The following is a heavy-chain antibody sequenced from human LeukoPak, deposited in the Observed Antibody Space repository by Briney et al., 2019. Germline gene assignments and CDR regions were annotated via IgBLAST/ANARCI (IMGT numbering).Heavy chain of an antibody. V-gene: IGHV3-33*01. CDR1: GFIFSSYG. CDR3: ARDTFYSSGVYGLDV. D-gene: IGHD3-22*01. J-gene: IGHJ6*02. Sequence: PGGSLRLSRAASGFIFSSYGVHWVRQAPGKGLEWVAVIYYDGSNKYYADSVRGRFTISRDNSKNTLFLQMSSLRAEDTAVYYCARDTFYSSGVYGLDVWGQGTTVTVSS. CDR2: IYYDGSNK.